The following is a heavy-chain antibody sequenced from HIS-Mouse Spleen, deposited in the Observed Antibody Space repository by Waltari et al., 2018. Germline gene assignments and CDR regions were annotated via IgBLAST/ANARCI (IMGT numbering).Heavy chain of an antibody. CDR3: AASPRGGGFY. CDR2: INHSGST. V-gene: IGHV4-34*01. D-gene: IGHD3-16*01. J-gene: IGHJ4*02. CDR1: GGSFSGYY. Sequence: QVQLQQWGAGLLKPSETLSLTCAVYGGSFSGYYWGWIRPPPGQGVEWIGEINHSGSTNYNPSLKSRVTISVDTSKNQFSLKLSSVTAADTAVYYCAASPRGGGFYWGQGTLVTVSS.